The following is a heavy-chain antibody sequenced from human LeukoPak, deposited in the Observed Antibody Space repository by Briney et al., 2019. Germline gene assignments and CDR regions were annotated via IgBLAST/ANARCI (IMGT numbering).Heavy chain of an antibody. Sequence: GESLKISCQGSGYRFTTNWIGWVRQMPGKGLEWMGIIYPGDSDTRYSPSFQGQVTISADKSISTAYLQWSSLKASDTAMYYCARQADILTGYAAFDIWGQGTMVTVSS. J-gene: IGHJ3*02. CDR3: ARQADILTGYAAFDI. D-gene: IGHD3-9*01. V-gene: IGHV5-51*01. CDR1: GYRFTTNW. CDR2: IYPGDSDT.